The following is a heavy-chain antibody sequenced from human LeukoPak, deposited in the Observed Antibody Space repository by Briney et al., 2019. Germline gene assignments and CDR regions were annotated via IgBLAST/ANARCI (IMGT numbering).Heavy chain of an antibody. CDR3: ARRLGRKFGERFYYYHYLDV. J-gene: IGHJ6*03. CDR2: INHSGST. Sequence: KSSETLSLTCAVSGGSLSGYYWTWIRQPPGKGLEWIGEINHSGSTKYNPSLKNQVTISVDTSKNQFSLKLSSVTAADTAVYYCARRLGRKFGERFYYYHYLDVWGKGTTVTISS. V-gene: IGHV4-34*01. CDR1: GGSLSGYY. D-gene: IGHD3-10*01.